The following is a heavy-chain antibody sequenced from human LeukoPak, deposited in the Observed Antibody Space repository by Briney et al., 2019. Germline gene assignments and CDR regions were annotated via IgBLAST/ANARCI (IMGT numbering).Heavy chain of an antibody. CDR3: ARDKSGNSGWYSYFDY. J-gene: IGHJ4*02. CDR2: IYYSGST. CDR1: GGSISSYY. D-gene: IGHD6-19*01. V-gene: IGHV4-59*01. Sequence: SETLSLTCTVSGGSISSYYWSWIRQPPGKGLEWIGYIYYSGSTNYNPSLKSRVTISVDMSKNQFSLKLSSVTAADTAVYYCARDKSGNSGWYSYFDYWGQGTLVTVSS.